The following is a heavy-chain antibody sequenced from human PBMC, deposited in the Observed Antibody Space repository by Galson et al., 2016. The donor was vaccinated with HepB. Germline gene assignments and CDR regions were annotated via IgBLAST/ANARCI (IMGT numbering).Heavy chain of an antibody. J-gene: IGHJ4*02. CDR3: AADYGAYTPFDY. CDR1: GFTFSSST. V-gene: IGHV1-58*01. Sequence: SVKVSCKASGFTFSSSTVQWLRQARGQRLEWIGWIVVGSGNTKHAQKFQDRVALTRDLSTDTVYMELDSLKSEATAVYYCAADYGAYTPFDYWGRGALVTVSS. CDR2: IVVGSGNT. D-gene: IGHD4-17*01.